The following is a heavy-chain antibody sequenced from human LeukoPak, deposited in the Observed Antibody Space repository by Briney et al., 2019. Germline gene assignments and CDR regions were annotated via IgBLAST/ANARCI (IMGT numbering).Heavy chain of an antibody. J-gene: IGHJ4*02. CDR1: GYTFTSYA. V-gene: IGHV1-3*01. Sequence: ASVKVSCKASGYTFTSYAMHWVRQAPGQRLEWMGWINAGNGNTKYSQKFKGRVTITRDTSASTAYMELSSLRSEDTAVYYCARGSTAYYYDSSGRYLDYWGQGTLVTVSS. CDR2: INAGNGNT. D-gene: IGHD3-22*01. CDR3: ARGSTAYYYDSSGRYLDY.